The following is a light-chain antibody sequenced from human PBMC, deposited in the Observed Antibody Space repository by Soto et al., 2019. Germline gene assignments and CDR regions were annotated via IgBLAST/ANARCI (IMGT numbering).Light chain of an antibody. J-gene: IGKJ4*01. CDR1: QSVSSY. Sequence: EIVLTQSPGTLSLSPGERATLSCRASQSVSSYLAWYQQKPGQAPRLLIYGVSSRATGIPDRFSGSGSGTDFTLTISRLEPEDFAVYYCQQYGSSPRLTFGGGTKVDIK. V-gene: IGKV3-20*01. CDR3: QQYGSSPRLT. CDR2: GVS.